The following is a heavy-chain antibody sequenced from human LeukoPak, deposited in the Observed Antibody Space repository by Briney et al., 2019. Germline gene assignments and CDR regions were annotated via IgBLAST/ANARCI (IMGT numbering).Heavy chain of an antibody. CDR1: GGSVSSSSYY. V-gene: IGHV4-39*01. D-gene: IGHD1-1*01. Sequence: SETLSLTCTVSGGSVSSSSYYWVWIRQPPGKGLEWIGSIYYSGITYYNPSLTSRVTISVDTSKNQFSLKLSSVTAADTAVYYCARRGGGMTWGQGTLVTVSS. J-gene: IGHJ5*02. CDR2: IYYSGIT. CDR3: ARRGGGMT.